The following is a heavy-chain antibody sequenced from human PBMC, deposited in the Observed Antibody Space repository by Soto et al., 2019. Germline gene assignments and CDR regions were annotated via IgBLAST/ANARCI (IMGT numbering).Heavy chain of an antibody. Sequence: PSETLSLTCAVSGGSISSSNWWSWVRQPPGKGLEWIGEIYPSGSTNYIPSLQSRVTISVDKSKNLFSLKLSSVTAADTAVYFCASKSYYYNGLDVWGQGITVTVSS. V-gene: IGHV4-4*02. J-gene: IGHJ6*02. CDR3: ASKSYYYNGLDV. CDR2: IYPSGST. CDR1: GGSISSSNW.